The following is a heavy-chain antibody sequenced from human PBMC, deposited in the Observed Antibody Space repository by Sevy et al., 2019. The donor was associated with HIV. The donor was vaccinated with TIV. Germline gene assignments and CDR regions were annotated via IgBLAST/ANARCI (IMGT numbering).Heavy chain of an antibody. CDR1: GSTLTQLP. CDR2: FDPEDGET. CDR3: AATREYYSDNSGYFDF. Sequence: ASVKVSCKVSGSTLTQLPMHWVRQAPGKGLEWMGRFDPEDGETIYAQKFQGRVTLPEDTSTDTAYMELSSLRSEDTAVYYCAATREYYSDNSGYFDFWGQGTLVTVSS. J-gene: IGHJ4*02. V-gene: IGHV1-24*01. D-gene: IGHD3-22*01.